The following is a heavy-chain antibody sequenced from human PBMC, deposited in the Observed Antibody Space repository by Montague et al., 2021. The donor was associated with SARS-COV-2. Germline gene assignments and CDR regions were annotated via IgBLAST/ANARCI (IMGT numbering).Heavy chain of an antibody. CDR1: GGSIMRSDYY. V-gene: IGHV4-39*01. CDR2: IYYSGRT. Sequence: SETLSLTCTVFGGSIMRSDYYWGWIRQAPGKGLEWIGSIYYSGRTMYTPSLKTRLSMSIDKSKNQFSLRLNSVTAADTSIYYCARHKTGDPPFDDWGQGALVTVSS. J-gene: IGHJ4*02. D-gene: IGHD7-27*01. CDR3: ARHKTGDPPFDD.